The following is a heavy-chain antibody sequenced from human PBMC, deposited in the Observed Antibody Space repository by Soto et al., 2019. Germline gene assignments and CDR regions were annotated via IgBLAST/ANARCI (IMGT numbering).Heavy chain of an antibody. J-gene: IGHJ6*01. CDR2: IIPIFGTA. Sequence: GASVKVSCKASGGTFSSYAISWLRQAPGQGLGWMGGIIPIFGTANYAQKFQGRVTITADESTSTAYMDLSSLRSEDTAVYYCARGPLDCSGGSCYSYGMDVWGQGTTVTVSS. CDR3: ARGPLDCSGGSCYSYGMDV. CDR1: GGTFSSYA. V-gene: IGHV1-69*13. D-gene: IGHD2-15*01.